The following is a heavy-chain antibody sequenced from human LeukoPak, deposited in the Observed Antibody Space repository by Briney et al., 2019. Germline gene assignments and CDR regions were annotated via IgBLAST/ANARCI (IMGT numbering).Heavy chain of an antibody. CDR3: AREDYYDSGSNDY. J-gene: IGHJ4*02. CDR1: GYTFTGYY. V-gene: IGHV1-2*02. Sequence: ASVKVSCKASGYTFTGYYMHWVRQAPGQGLEWMGWINPNSGGTNYAQKFQGRVTMTRDTSISTAYMELSRLRSDDTAVYYCAREDYYDSGSNDYWGQGTLVTVSS. CDR2: INPNSGGT. D-gene: IGHD3-22*01.